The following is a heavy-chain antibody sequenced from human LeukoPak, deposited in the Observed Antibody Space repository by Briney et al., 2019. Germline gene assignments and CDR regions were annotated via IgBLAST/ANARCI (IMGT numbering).Heavy chain of an antibody. J-gene: IGHJ4*02. CDR2: IDTDGSNT. CDR1: GFTFSSYW. V-gene: IGHV3-74*01. Sequence: GSLRLSCAASGFTFSSYWIHWVRQAPGKGLVWVSRIDTDGSNTNYADSVKGRFTISRDNAQNTVYLQMNSLRAEDTAVYYCAKGIGIVVVPAAPFDYWGQGTLVTVSS. CDR3: AKGIGIVVVPAAPFDY. D-gene: IGHD2-2*01.